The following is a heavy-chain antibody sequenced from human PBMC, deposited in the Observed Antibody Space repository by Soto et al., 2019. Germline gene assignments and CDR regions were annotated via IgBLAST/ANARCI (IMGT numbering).Heavy chain of an antibody. D-gene: IGHD1-26*01. CDR2: ISYDGSNK. CDR1: GFTFSSYA. V-gene: IGHV3-30-3*01. Sequence: GGSLRLSCAASGFTFSSYAMHWVRQAPGKGLEWVAVISYDGSNKYYADSVKGRFTISRDNSKNTLYLQMNSLRAEDTAVYYCAREQWELLSGIDVWGQGTTVTVSS. CDR3: AREQWELLSGIDV. J-gene: IGHJ6*02.